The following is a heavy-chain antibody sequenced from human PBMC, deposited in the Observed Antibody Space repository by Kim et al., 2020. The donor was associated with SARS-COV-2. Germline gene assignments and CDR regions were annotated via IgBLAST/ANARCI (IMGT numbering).Heavy chain of an antibody. V-gene: IGHV3-30*02. Sequence: GRLTISRDNSKNTLYLQMNSLGAEDTAVYYCAKGRYCSSTSCYTYYFDYWGQGTLVTVSS. CDR3: AKGRYCSSTSCYTYYFDY. J-gene: IGHJ4*02. D-gene: IGHD2-2*01.